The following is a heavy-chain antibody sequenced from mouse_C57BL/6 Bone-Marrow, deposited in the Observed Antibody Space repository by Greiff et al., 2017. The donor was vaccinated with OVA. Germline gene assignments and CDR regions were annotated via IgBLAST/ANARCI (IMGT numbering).Heavy chain of an antibody. CDR1: GYTFTSYW. V-gene: IGHV1-55*01. Sequence: QVQLQQPGAELVKPGASVKMSCKASGYTFTSYWITWVKQRPGQGLEWIGDIYPGSGSTNYNEKFKSKATLTVDTSSSTAYMQLSSLTSEDSAVKYGERCCGSSYGFAYWGQGTLVTVSA. CDR2: IYPGSGST. CDR3: ERCCGSSYGFAY. D-gene: IGHD1-1*01. J-gene: IGHJ3*01.